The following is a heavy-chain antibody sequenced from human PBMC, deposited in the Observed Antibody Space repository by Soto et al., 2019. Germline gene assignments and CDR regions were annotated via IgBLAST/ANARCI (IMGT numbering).Heavy chain of an antibody. D-gene: IGHD1-26*01. V-gene: IGHV1-2*04. J-gene: IGHJ6*01. CDR2: INPNSGGT. Sequence: GDSVKPSCEAPGYRFTGSYMHWVRQAPGQEHEWMGWINPNSGGTNYAQKFQGWVTMTRDTSISTACMELSRLRSDDTAVYYCAIVGGVGMIGNYYFGLDVWGQVT. CDR1: GYRFTGSY. CDR3: AIVGGVGMIGNYYFGLDV.